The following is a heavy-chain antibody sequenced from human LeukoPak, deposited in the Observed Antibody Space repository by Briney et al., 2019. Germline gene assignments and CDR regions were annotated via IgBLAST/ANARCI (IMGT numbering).Heavy chain of an antibody. Sequence: GGSLRLSCAVSGFTLSSYWMSWVRQAPGKGLECVANINEDGREKYYVNSVKGRFSISRDNAKNSLYLQMNSLRAEDTAVYYCATTTHFDYWGQGILVTVSS. CDR2: INEDGREK. V-gene: IGHV3-7*01. D-gene: IGHD1-14*01. J-gene: IGHJ4*02. CDR1: GFTLSSYW. CDR3: ATTTHFDY.